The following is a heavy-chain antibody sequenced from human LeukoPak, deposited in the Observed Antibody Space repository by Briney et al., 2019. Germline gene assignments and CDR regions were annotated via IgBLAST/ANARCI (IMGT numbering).Heavy chain of an antibody. CDR3: TRVLAGRSGLMDV. CDR2: IGPDGSGI. D-gene: IGHD2-8*02. J-gene: IGHJ6*02. CDR1: GFSLSDYW. Sequence: GGSLTLSCVVSGFSLSDYWMHWVRQVPGKGLVWVSRIGPDGSGITYGDSVKGRFTISRDSDKNTLYLQMNSLRAEDAAVYYCTRVLAGRSGLMDVWGRGTTVTVSS. V-gene: IGHV3-74*01.